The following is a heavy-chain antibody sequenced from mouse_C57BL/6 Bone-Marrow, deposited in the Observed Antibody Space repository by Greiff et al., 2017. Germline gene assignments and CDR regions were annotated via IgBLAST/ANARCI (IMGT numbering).Heavy chain of an antibody. CDR2: IDPEDGEN. Sequence: VQLKQSGAELVKPGASVKLSCTASGFNIKDYYMHWVKQRTEQGLEWIGRIDPEDGENKYAPKFPGKATITADTSSNTAYLQLSSRTTEDTAVYYCARSVGVDDWGQGTSVTVSS. D-gene: IGHD1-1*02. V-gene: IGHV14-2*01. CDR1: GFNIKDYY. J-gene: IGHJ4*01. CDR3: ARSVGVDD.